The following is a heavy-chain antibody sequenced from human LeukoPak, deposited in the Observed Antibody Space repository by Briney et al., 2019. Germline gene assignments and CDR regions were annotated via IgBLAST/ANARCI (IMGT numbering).Heavy chain of an antibody. D-gene: IGHD3-10*01. CDR1: GYTFTSYG. Sequence: ASVKVSCKASGYTFTSYGISWVRQAPGQGLEWMGWISAYNGNTNYAQKLQGRVTMTTDTSKSKAYMELRSLRSDDTAVYYCARVLWFGESEDAFDIWGQGTMVTVSS. CDR2: ISAYNGNT. V-gene: IGHV1-18*01. J-gene: IGHJ3*02. CDR3: ARVLWFGESEDAFDI.